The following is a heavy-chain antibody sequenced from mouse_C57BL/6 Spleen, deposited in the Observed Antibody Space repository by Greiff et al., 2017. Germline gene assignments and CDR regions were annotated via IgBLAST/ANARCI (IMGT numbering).Heavy chain of an antibody. V-gene: IGHV6-3*01. J-gene: IGHJ4*01. Sequence: EVQRVESGGGLVQPGGSMKLSCVASGFTFSNYWMNWVRQSPEKGLEWVAQIRLKSDNYATHYAESVKGRFTISRDDSKSSVYLQMNNLRAEDTGIYYCTGRVITHYYAMDYWGQGTSVTVSS. CDR2: IRLKSDNYAT. D-gene: IGHD1-1*01. CDR3: TGRVITHYYAMDY. CDR1: GFTFSNYW.